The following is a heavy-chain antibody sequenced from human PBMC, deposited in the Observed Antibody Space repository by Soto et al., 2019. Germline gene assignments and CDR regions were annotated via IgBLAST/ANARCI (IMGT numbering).Heavy chain of an antibody. D-gene: IGHD6-25*01. CDR2: IKQDGSEK. V-gene: IGHV3-7*01. CDR1: GFTFSSYW. J-gene: IGHJ4*02. Sequence: EVQLVESGGGLVPPGGSLRLYCAGAGFTFSSYWMSWVRQAPGKGLEWVANIKQDGSEKYYVDSVNGRFTISRDNAKNSLYLKMHTLRVEDTGVFYCAREKRANGYFDYGGQGTLVAFSP. CDR3: AREKRANGYFDY.